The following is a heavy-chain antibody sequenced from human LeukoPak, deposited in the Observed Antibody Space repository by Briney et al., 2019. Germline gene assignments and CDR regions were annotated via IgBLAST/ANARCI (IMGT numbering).Heavy chain of an antibody. J-gene: IGHJ5*02. Sequence: ASVKVSCKASGGTFSSYAISWVRQAPGQGLEWMGGIIPIFGTANYAQKFQGRVTITTDESTSTAYMELSSLRSEDTAVYYCADTSTNYYDSSGPTYNWFDPWGQGTLDTVSS. CDR3: ADTSTNYYDSSGPTYNWFDP. CDR1: GGTFSSYA. D-gene: IGHD3-22*01. CDR2: IIPIFGTA. V-gene: IGHV1-69*05.